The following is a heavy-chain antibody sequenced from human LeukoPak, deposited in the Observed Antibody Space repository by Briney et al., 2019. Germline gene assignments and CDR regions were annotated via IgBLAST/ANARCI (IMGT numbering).Heavy chain of an antibody. J-gene: IGHJ4*02. CDR1: GFTFSSYS. CDR3: AKPAVYSGSYLGAY. CDR2: ISGSGGST. Sequence: GGSLRLSCAASGFTFSSYSMNWVRQAPGKGLEWVSAISGSGGSTYYADSVKGRFTISRDNSKNTLDLQMNSLRAEDTAVYYCAKPAVYSGSYLGAYWGQGTLVTVSS. D-gene: IGHD1-26*01. V-gene: IGHV3-23*01.